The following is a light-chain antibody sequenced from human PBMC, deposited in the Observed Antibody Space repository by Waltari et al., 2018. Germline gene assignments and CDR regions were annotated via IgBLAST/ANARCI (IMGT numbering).Light chain of an antibody. J-gene: IGKJ1*01. V-gene: IGKV1-39*01. CDR3: QQSYSTPRT. Sequence: DIQMTQSPSSLSASVGDSVTITCRASQTISTYLNWYQQKPGKAPKLLIYAASTLQSGGPSTFSGSGSGTDFTLTISSLRPEDFATYYCQQSYSTPRTFGQGTKVEIK. CDR1: QTISTY. CDR2: AAS.